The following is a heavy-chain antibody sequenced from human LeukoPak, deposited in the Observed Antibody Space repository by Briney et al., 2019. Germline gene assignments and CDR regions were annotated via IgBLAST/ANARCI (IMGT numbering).Heavy chain of an antibody. CDR2: IYHSGST. Sequence: SETLSLTCTVSGYSISSGYYWGWIRQPPGKGLEWIGSIYHSGSTYYNPSLKSRVTISVDTSKNQFSLKLSSVSAADTAVYYCARDQAVGYSSSWYGGIDYWAREPWSPSPQ. V-gene: IGHV4-38-2*02. D-gene: IGHD6-13*01. CDR1: GYSISSGYY. CDR3: ARDQAVGYSSSWYGGIDY. J-gene: IGHJ4*02.